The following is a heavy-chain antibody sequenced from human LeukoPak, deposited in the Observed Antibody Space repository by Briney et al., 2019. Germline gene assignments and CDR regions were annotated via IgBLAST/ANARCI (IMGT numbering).Heavy chain of an antibody. D-gene: IGHD4-17*01. J-gene: IGHJ4*02. CDR3: ARKTTVTLFDY. V-gene: IGHV1-18*01. CDR2: ISAYNGDT. Sequence: ASVKVSCKASGYTFTSYGISWVRQAPGQGLEWMGWISAYNGDTNYAQKLQGRVTMTTGTSTSTAYMELRSLRSDDTAVYYCARKTTVTLFDYWGQGTLVTVSS. CDR1: GYTFTSYG.